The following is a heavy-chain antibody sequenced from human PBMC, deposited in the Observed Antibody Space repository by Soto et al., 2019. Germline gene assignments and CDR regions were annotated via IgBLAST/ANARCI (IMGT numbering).Heavy chain of an antibody. D-gene: IGHD3-22*01. CDR2: IYYSGST. V-gene: IGHV4-59*01. J-gene: IGHJ4*02. CDR3: AGRASRYYYNSSGYFDY. Sequence: QVQLQESGPGLVKPSETLSLTGTVSGGSISSYYWSWIRQPPGKGLEWIGYIYYSGSTNYNPSLRRQITISVATPTNQFSLKLSSVTAAETAVYYCAGRASRYYYNSSGYFDYWGQGTLVTVSS. CDR1: GGSISSYY.